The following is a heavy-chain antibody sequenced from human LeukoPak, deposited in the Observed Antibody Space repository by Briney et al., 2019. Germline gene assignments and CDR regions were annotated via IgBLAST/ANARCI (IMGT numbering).Heavy chain of an antibody. V-gene: IGHV3-23*01. Sequence: GGSLRLSCAASGFTFSSYGMSWVRQAPGKGLEWVSAISGSGGSTYYADSVKGRFTISRDNSKNTLYLQMNSLRAEDTAVYYCATTGYSSGRVDYWGQGTLVTVSS. D-gene: IGHD6-19*01. CDR3: ATTGYSSGRVDY. CDR1: GFTFSSYG. J-gene: IGHJ4*02. CDR2: ISGSGGST.